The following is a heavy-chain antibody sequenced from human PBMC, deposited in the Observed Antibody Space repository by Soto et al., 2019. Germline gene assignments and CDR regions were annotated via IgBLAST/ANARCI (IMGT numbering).Heavy chain of an antibody. D-gene: IGHD2-15*01. Sequence: GGSLRLSCAASGFTFSSYSMNWVRQAPGKGLEWVSSISSSSSYIYYADSVKGRFTISRDNAKNSLYLQMNSLRAEDRAVYYCAVAATRLADYWGQGTLVTVSS. CDR1: GFTFSSYS. CDR3: AVAATRLADY. CDR2: ISSSSSYI. J-gene: IGHJ4*02. V-gene: IGHV3-21*01.